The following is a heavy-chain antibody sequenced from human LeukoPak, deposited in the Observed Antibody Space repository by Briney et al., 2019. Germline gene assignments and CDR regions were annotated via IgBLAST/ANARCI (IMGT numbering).Heavy chain of an antibody. Sequence: GRSLRLSCAASGFTFSSYAMHWVRQAPGKGLEWVAVISYDGSNKYYADSVKGRFTISRDNSKNTLYLQMNSLRAEDTAVYYCARDPNLWFGEPLGWFDPWGQGTLVTVSS. J-gene: IGHJ5*02. CDR2: ISYDGSNK. V-gene: IGHV3-30-3*01. D-gene: IGHD3-10*01. CDR1: GFTFSSYA. CDR3: ARDPNLWFGEPLGWFDP.